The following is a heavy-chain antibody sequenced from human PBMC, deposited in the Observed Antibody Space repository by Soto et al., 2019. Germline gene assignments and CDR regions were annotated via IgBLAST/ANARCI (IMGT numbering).Heavy chain of an antibody. CDR1: GFTFSNAW. D-gene: IGHD3-22*01. J-gene: IGHJ3*02. CDR2: IKSKTDGGTT. V-gene: IGHV3-15*01. CDR3: TTGSYYDSSGYYFDAFDI. Sequence: GGSLRLSCAASGFTFSNAWMSWVRQAPGKGLEWVGRIKSKTDGGTTDYAAPVKGRFTISRDDSKNTLYLQMNSLKTEDTAVYYCTTGSYYDSSGYYFDAFDIWGQGTMVTVSS.